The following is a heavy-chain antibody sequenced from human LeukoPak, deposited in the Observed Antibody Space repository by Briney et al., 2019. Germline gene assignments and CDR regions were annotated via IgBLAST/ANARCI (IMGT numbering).Heavy chain of an antibody. CDR2: ISGPAGSW. Sequence: GGSLRLSCEASGFTFSSYAVSWVRQAPGKGLEWVAAISGPAGSWDYADSVKGRFTVSRDNSKNTLFLQMNSLRAEDTAVYYCARVCGSPHCGDYWGQGTLVTVSS. CDR3: ARVCGSPHCGDY. V-gene: IGHV3-23*01. D-gene: IGHD1-26*01. CDR1: GFTFSSYA. J-gene: IGHJ4*02.